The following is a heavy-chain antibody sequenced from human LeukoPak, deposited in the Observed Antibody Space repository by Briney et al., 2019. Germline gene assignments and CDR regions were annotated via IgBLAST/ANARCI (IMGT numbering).Heavy chain of an antibody. CDR3: ARAISFYCGGDCYSPFDY. CDR2: ISAYNGNT. Sequence: ASVKVSCKASGYTFTSYGISWVRQAPGQGLEWMGWISAYNGNTNYAQKLQGRVTMTTDTSTSTAYMELRSLRSDDTAVYYCARAISFYCGGDCYSPFDYWGQGTLVTVSS. V-gene: IGHV1-18*01. D-gene: IGHD2-21*02. CDR1: GYTFTSYG. J-gene: IGHJ4*02.